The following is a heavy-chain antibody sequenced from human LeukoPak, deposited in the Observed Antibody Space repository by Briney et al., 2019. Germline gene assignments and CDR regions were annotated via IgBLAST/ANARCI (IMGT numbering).Heavy chain of an antibody. CDR3: ARGRESHGHYFHF. CDR2: IFPLFETT. J-gene: IGHJ4*02. D-gene: IGHD1-26*01. CDR1: GGTFNNYA. Sequence: ASVKVSCKASGGTFNNYAINWVRQAPGQGLEWMGGIFPLFETTNYAQGFQGRVTITADDSTSTAYMELNSLTTEDTAVYYCARGRESHGHYFHFWGQGTLVTVSS. V-gene: IGHV1-69*13.